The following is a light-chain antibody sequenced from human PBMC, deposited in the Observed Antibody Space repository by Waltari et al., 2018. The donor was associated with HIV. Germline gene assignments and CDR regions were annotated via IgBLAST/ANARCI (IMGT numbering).Light chain of an antibody. CDR1: HNVGAF. Sequence: DIRLTQSPSTLSASAGDRVAITCRAGHNVGAFLAWYQQKPGNPPKHLIYQASIVDGGVPSRFSGGVSGTNFTLNINGLQSDDFATYYCQQYAHFSGTFGQGTKVEL. V-gene: IGKV1-5*03. J-gene: IGKJ1*01. CDR3: QQYAHFSGT. CDR2: QAS.